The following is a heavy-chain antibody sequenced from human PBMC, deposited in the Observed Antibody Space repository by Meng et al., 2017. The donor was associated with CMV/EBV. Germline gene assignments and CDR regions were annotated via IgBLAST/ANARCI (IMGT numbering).Heavy chain of an antibody. CDR3: AREVIAAAGISYYYYYGMDV. D-gene: IGHD6-13*01. J-gene: IGHJ6*02. Sequence: GGSLRLSCAASGFTFSSYSMNWVRQAPGKGLEWVSSISSSSYIYYADSVKGRFTISRDNAKNSLYLQMNSLRAEDTAVYYCAREVIAAAGISYYYYYGMDVWGQGTTVTVSS. CDR2: ISSSSYI. V-gene: IGHV3-21*01. CDR1: GFTFSSYS.